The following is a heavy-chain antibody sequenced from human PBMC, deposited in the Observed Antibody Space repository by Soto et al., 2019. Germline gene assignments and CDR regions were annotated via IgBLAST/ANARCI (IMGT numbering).Heavy chain of an antibody. CDR2: IIPIFGTA. CDR1: GGTFSSYA. J-gene: IGHJ6*02. V-gene: IGHV1-69*13. Sequence: GASVKVSCKASGGTFSSYAISWVRQAPGQGLEWMGGIIPIFGTANYAQKFQGRVTITADESTSTAYMELGSLRSEDTAVYYCARGCGGDCYSDYYYGMDVWGQGTTVTVSS. D-gene: IGHD2-21*02. CDR3: ARGCGGDCYSDYYYGMDV.